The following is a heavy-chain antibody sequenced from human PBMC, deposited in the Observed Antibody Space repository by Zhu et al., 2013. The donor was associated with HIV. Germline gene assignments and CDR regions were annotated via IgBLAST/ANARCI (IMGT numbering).Heavy chain of an antibody. V-gene: IGHV1-2*02. CDR1: GYTFIGYY. D-gene: IGHD5-18*01. Sequence: VQLEQSGVEVKEPGASVKVSCKASGYTFIGYYVHWVRQAPGEGLEWMGCIDPKSGDTKYSQKFDGRVIMTRDTSITTAYMELSSLRSDDTALYYCARGGTRGYSYGLEYWGQGTLVTVSS. CDR2: IDPKSGDT. J-gene: IGHJ4*02. CDR3: ARGGTRGYSYGLEY.